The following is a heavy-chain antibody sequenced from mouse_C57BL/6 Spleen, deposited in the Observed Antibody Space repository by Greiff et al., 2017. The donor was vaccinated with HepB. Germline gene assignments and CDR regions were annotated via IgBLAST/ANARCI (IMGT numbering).Heavy chain of an antibody. CDR1: GYSFTDYN. D-gene: IGHD1-1*01. CDR3: ARMDYGSSTYYFDY. Sequence: EVHLVESGPELVKPGASVKISCKASGYSFTDYNMNWVKQSNGKSLEWIGVINPNYGTTSYNQKFKGKATLTVDQSSSTAYMQLNSLTSEDSAVYYCARMDYGSSTYYFDYWGQGTTLTVSS. CDR2: INPNYGTT. J-gene: IGHJ2*01. V-gene: IGHV1-39*01.